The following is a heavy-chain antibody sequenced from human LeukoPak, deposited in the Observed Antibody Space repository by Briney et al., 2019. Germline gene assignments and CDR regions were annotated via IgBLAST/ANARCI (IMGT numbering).Heavy chain of an antibody. J-gene: IGHJ4*02. CDR2: IYYSGST. CDR1: GGSISSYY. V-gene: IGHV4-59*12. Sequence: PSETLSLTCTVSGGSISSYYWSWIRQPPGKGLEWIGYIYYSGSTNYIPSLKSRVTISVDTSKNQFSLKLSSVTAADTAVYYCASLSRGYDFWSGPTGFDYWGQGTLVTVSS. D-gene: IGHD3-3*01. CDR3: ASLSRGYDFWSGPTGFDY.